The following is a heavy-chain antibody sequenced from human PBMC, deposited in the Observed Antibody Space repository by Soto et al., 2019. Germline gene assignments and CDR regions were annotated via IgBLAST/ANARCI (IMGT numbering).Heavy chain of an antibody. V-gene: IGHV1-24*01. CDR2: FDPEDGET. CDR3: ALGKQQLAQKYYYYYYMDG. D-gene: IGHD6-13*01. J-gene: IGHJ6*03. Sequence: ASVKVSCKVSGYTLTELSMHWVRQAPGKGLEWMGGFDPEDGETIYAQKFQGRVTMTEDTSTDTAYMELSSLRSEDTAVYYCALGKQQLAQKYYYYYYMDGWGKGTTVTVSS. CDR1: GYTLTELS.